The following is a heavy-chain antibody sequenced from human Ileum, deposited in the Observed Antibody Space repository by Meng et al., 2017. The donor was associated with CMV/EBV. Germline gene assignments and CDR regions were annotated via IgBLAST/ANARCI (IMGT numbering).Heavy chain of an antibody. CDR2: INSDGSST. D-gene: IGHD6-6*01. CDR1: GFTFSSYW. J-gene: IGHJ5*02. Sequence: GESLKISCAASGFTFSSYWMHWVRQAPGKGLVWVSRINSDGSSTSYADSVKGRFTISRDNSRNTVYLQMNSLRAEDTAIYFCAKTVAPGTLARPFDPWGQGTLVTVSS. V-gene: IGHV3-74*01. CDR3: AKTVAPGTLARPFDP.